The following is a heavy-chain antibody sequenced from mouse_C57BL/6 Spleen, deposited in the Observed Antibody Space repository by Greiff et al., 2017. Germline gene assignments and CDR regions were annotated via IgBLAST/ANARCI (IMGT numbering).Heavy chain of an antibody. J-gene: IGHJ2*01. CDR2: ISDGGSYT. CDR1: GFTFSSYA. CDR3: ARDRELGYFDY. D-gene: IGHD4-1*01. V-gene: IGHV5-4*01. Sequence: EVKLVESGGGLVKPGGSLKLSCAASGFTFSSYAMSWVRQTPEKRLEWVATISDGGSYTYYPDNVKGRFTISRDNAKNNLYLQMSHLKSEDTAMYYCARDRELGYFDYWGKGTTLTVAS.